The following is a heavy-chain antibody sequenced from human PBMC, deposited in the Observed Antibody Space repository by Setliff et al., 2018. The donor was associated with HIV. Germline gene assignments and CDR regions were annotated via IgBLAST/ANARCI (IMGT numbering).Heavy chain of an antibody. V-gene: IGHV4-39*02. CDR3: ARDLSSSAWSEGLYYFDS. CDR1: GGSTTSSTYY. J-gene: IGHJ4*02. Sequence: SETLSLTCTVSGGSTTSSTYYWGWIRQPPGRGLEWIGSVSYSGRTYYNPSLKSRVTISIDTSKNQFSLNLSSVTAADTAVYYCARDLSSSAWSEGLYYFDSWGRGTLVTVSS. CDR2: VSYSGRT. D-gene: IGHD6-19*01.